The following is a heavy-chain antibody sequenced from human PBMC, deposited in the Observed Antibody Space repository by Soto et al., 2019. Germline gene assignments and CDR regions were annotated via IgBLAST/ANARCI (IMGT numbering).Heavy chain of an antibody. V-gene: IGHV4-59*08. J-gene: IGHJ4*02. CDR3: ASMGYHYGSGSYPLDY. CDR2: IYDSGST. D-gene: IGHD3-10*01. Sequence: WTWIRQPPGKGLEWIGFIYDSGSTHYNPSLRSRVTISVDTSKNQFSLKLRSVTAADTAVYYCASMGYHYGSGSYPLDYWGQGTLVPVSS.